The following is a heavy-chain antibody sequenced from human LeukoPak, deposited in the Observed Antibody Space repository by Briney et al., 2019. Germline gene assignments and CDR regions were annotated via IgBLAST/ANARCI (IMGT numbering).Heavy chain of an antibody. Sequence: GGSLTLSCSLSGFSFSNSGMHWVSQPPGKWLEWVIYIQYGGTYKYYVESVMGRFTISRDNYKNTLYRQMNSLRSEDTAVDYCGKDYMHRGIIVDWGQGTLVTVSS. V-gene: IGHV3-30*02. J-gene: IGHJ4*02. CDR1: GFSFSNSG. D-gene: IGHD2-15*01. CDR3: GKDYMHRGIIVD. CDR2: IQYGGTYK.